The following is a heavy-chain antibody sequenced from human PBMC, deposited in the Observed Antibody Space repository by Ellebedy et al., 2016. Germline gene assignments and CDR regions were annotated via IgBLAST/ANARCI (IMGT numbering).Heavy chain of an antibody. Sequence: SEILSLTXSVSGDTISSSRYYWGWIRQPPGKGLEWIGSIYYTGSPYYNPSLRSRVTISVETSKNQLSLKLTSVTATDTAVYYCARSLAVVLMVYDSWGQGTLVTVSS. CDR1: GDTISSSRYY. D-gene: IGHD2-8*01. CDR2: IYYTGSP. V-gene: IGHV4-39*01. CDR3: ARSLAVVLMVYDS. J-gene: IGHJ4*02.